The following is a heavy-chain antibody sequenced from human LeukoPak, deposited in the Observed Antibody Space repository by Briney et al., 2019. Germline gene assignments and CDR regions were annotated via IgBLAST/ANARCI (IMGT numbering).Heavy chain of an antibody. J-gene: IGHJ4*02. D-gene: IGHD6-19*01. Sequence: GGSLRLSCAASGFAFSSYGVSWVRQAPGKGLEWVSAISGSGGSTYYADSVKGRFTISRDNSKNTLYLQMNSLRAEDTAVYYCARGHSGRYDYWGQGTLVTVSS. CDR2: ISGSGGST. CDR1: GFAFSSYG. CDR3: ARGHSGRYDY. V-gene: IGHV3-23*01.